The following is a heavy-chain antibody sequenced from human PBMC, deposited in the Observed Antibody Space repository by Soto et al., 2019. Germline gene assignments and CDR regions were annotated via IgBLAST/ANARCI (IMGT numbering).Heavy chain of an antibody. D-gene: IGHD3-16*01. J-gene: IGHJ5*02. CDR3: AHIPNYYQYDWFDP. Sequence: QLTLKESGPTLVKPTQTLTLTCTFSGFSLTTRGVGVGWIRQPPGKALECLALIYWDDDKRYSPSLQSRLSITKETSKNQVVLTMTNVDPVDTATYYRAHIPNYYQYDWFDPWGQGTLVSVSS. CDR1: GFSLTTRGVG. V-gene: IGHV2-5*02. CDR2: IYWDDDK.